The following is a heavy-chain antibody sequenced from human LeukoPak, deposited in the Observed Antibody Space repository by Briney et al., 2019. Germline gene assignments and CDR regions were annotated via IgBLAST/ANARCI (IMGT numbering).Heavy chain of an antibody. Sequence: GGSLRLSCAASGFTFSSYAMSWVRQAPGKGLEWISTISGSGGSTHYADSVKGRFTISRDNSKNTLYLQMNSLRAEDTAVYYCAIFRDYYDSTGSYDFWGQGTLVTVSS. CDR1: GFTFSSYA. CDR2: ISGSGGST. V-gene: IGHV3-23*01. CDR3: AIFRDYYDSTGSYDF. D-gene: IGHD3-22*01. J-gene: IGHJ4*02.